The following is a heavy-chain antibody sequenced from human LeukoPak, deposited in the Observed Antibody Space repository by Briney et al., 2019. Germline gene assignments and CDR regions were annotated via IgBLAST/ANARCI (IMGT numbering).Heavy chain of an antibody. D-gene: IGHD1-26*01. Sequence: SETLSLTCAVYGGSFSDYYWSWIRQPPGKGLEWLGEIKHSGSTNYNPSRKSRVPIPEDTPKNHSSLKLSSVTAADTAVYYCASSRWDLPYYYYYYMDVWGKGTTVTISS. V-gene: IGHV4-34*01. CDR1: GGSFSDYY. CDR2: IKHSGST. CDR3: ASSRWDLPYYYYYYMDV. J-gene: IGHJ6*03.